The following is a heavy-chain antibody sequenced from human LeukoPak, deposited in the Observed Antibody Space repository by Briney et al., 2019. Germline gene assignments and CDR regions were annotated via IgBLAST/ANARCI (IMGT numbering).Heavy chain of an antibody. Sequence: ASVKVSCKASGYTFTSYYMHWVRQAPGQGLEWMGIINPSGGRTTYAQKFQGRVTMTRDMSTSTVYMELSGLRSEDTAVYYCARDRSVVGATPLYFDYWGQGTLVTVSS. J-gene: IGHJ4*02. V-gene: IGHV1-46*01. CDR1: GYTFTSYY. D-gene: IGHD1-26*01. CDR2: INPSGGRT. CDR3: ARDRSVVGATPLYFDY.